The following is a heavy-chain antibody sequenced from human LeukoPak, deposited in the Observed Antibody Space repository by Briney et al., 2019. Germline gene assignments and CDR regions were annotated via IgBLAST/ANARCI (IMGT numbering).Heavy chain of an antibody. Sequence: PSETLSLTCTVSGGAINSYYWSWIRQPPGKGLEWIGYISYSGRTNYNPSLKSRVTISVDTSKNQFSLRLSSVTAADTAIYYCARARNYVFWPQNYYYYYMDVGGKGTTVTVSS. CDR3: ARARNYVFWPQNYYYYYMDV. CDR2: ISYSGRT. D-gene: IGHD3-3*01. CDR1: GGAINSYY. V-gene: IGHV4-59*01. J-gene: IGHJ6*03.